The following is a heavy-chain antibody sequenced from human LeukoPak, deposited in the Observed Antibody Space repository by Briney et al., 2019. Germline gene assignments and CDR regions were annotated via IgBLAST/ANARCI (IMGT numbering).Heavy chain of an antibody. Sequence: MTSETLSLTCTVSGYSISSGYYWGWIRQPPGKGLEWIGSIYHSGSTYYNPSLKGRVTISVDTSKNQFSLKLSSVTAADTAVYYCARQTGSGLFILPGGQGTLVTVSS. CDR1: GYSISSGYY. V-gene: IGHV4-38-2*02. D-gene: IGHD3/OR15-3a*01. J-gene: IGHJ4*02. CDR3: ARQTGSGLFILP. CDR2: IYHSGST.